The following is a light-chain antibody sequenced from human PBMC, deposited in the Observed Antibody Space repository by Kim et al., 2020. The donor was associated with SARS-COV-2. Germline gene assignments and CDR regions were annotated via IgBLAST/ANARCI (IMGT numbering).Light chain of an antibody. CDR2: GAS. V-gene: IGKV3-15*01. J-gene: IGKJ1*01. CDR1: QRVSSN. CDR3: QQYNNWPRT. Sequence: EIVMTQSPAILSVPPGERATLPCRASQRVSSNLAWYQQKPGQAFRLLIYGASTRATAIPARFSGSGSGTEFTLTISSLQSEDFAVYCYQQYNNWPRTFGQGTKVDIK.